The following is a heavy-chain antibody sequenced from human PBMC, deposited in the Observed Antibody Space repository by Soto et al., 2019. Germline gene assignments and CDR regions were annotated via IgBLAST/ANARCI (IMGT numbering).Heavy chain of an antibody. CDR2: VSFDGSNK. CDR3: ARDQTGITTAGGGRIDR. D-gene: IGHD6-13*01. V-gene: IGHV3-30-3*01. Sequence: QVQLVESGGGVVQPGRFLRLSCAASGFTFSTHAMHWVRQAPGKGLECVAIVSFDGSNKYYADSVKGRFTISRDNSKNTLYLQMSGLTPEDTAFYYCARDQTGITTAGGGRIDRWGQGTLVTVSS. J-gene: IGHJ5*02. CDR1: GFTFSTHA.